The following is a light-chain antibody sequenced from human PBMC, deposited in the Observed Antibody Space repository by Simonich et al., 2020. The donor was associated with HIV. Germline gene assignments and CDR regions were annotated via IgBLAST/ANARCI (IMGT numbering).Light chain of an antibody. CDR1: QSVSSN. J-gene: IGKJ2*01. CDR2: GAS. V-gene: IGKV3-15*01. Sequence: EIVMTQSPATLSGSPGKRATLPCRSSQSVSSNLAWSQQKPGQAPRLLIYGASTRATGIPARFSGSGSGTEFTLTISSMQSEDFAVYYCQQYNNWPYTFGQGTKLEIK. CDR3: QQYNNWPYT.